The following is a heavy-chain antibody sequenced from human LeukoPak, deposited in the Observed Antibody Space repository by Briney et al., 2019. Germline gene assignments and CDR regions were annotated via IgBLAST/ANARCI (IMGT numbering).Heavy chain of an antibody. CDR3: ARGDRSGIAVAGTEWFDP. CDR1: GGSFSGYY. J-gene: IGHJ5*02. Sequence: PSETLSLTCAVYGGSFSGYYWSWIRQPPGKGLEWIGEINHSGSTNYNPSLKSRVTISVDTSKNQFSLKLSSVTAADTAVYYCARGDRSGIAVAGTEWFDPWGQGTLVTVSS. D-gene: IGHD6-19*01. CDR2: INHSGST. V-gene: IGHV4-34*01.